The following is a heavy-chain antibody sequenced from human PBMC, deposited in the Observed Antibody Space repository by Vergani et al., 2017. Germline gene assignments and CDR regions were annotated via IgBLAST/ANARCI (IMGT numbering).Heavy chain of an antibody. J-gene: IGHJ6*02. CDR1: GFTFSSYG. V-gene: IGHV3-30*03. Sequence: QVQLVESGGGVVQPGRSLRLSCAASGFTFSSYGMNWVRQAPGKGLEWVAVISYDGNNKYYADSVKGRFTISRDNSKNTLYLQMNSLRPEDTALYYCAREGIIAAAGTVYYYGMDVWGQGTTVTVSS. CDR3: AREGIIAAAGTVYYYGMDV. CDR2: ISYDGNNK. D-gene: IGHD6-13*01.